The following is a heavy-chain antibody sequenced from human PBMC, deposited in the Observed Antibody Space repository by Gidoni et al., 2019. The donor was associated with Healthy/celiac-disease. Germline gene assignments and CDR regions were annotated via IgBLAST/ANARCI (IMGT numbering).Heavy chain of an antibody. CDR2: ISSSSSYI. V-gene: IGHV3-21*01. J-gene: IGHJ3*02. CDR1: GFTFSSYS. D-gene: IGHD1-26*01. Sequence: EVQLVESGGGLVKPGGSLRLSCAASGFTFSSYSMNWVRQAPEKGLEWVSSISSSSSYIYYADSVKGRFTISRDNAKNSLYLQMNSLRAEDTAVYYCARDSGSRDAFDIWGQGTMVTVSS. CDR3: ARDSGSRDAFDI.